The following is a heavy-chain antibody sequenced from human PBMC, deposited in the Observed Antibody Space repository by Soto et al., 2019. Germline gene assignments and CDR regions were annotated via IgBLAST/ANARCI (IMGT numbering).Heavy chain of an antibody. V-gene: IGHV5-51*01. CDR1: GYSFTSYW. CDR2: IYPDDSDT. D-gene: IGHD3-22*01. CDR3: VRLNHRYTGSYYFLDY. J-gene: IGHJ4*02. Sequence: GESLKISCKGSGYSFTSYWIGWVRQMPGKGLEWMGIIYPDDSDTRYSPSFEGQVTISVDKSISTAYLKWSSLKASDTAMYFCVRLNHRYTGSYYFLDYWGLGTPVTVSS.